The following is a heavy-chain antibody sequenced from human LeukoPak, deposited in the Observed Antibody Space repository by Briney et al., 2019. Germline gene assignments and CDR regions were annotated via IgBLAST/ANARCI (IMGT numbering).Heavy chain of an antibody. J-gene: IGHJ3*02. D-gene: IGHD3-3*01. CDR3: ARDLYYDFWSGYLRAFDI. CDR1: GLTFSNFK. CDR2: ISDSGRTT. Sequence: PGGSLRLSCAVSGLTFSNFKMNWVRQAPGKGLEWVSYISDSGRTTFYADSVKGRFTISRDNAKNSLYLQMSSLRVEDTAVYYCARDLYYDFWSGYLRAFDIWGQGTMVTVSS. V-gene: IGHV3-48*03.